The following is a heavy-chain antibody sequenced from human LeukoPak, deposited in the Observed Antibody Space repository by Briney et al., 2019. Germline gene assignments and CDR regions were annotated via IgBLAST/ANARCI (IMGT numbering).Heavy chain of an antibody. J-gene: IGHJ5*02. CDR3: ATSYCSGGSCPNWFDP. Sequence: SETLSLTCAVSGGSISSSNWWSWIRQPPGKGLEWIGEINHSGSTNYNPSLKSRVTISVDTSKNQFSLKLSSVTAADTAVYYCATSYCSGGSCPNWFDPWGQGTLVTVSS. CDR2: INHSGST. D-gene: IGHD2-15*01. CDR1: GGSISSSNW. V-gene: IGHV4-4*02.